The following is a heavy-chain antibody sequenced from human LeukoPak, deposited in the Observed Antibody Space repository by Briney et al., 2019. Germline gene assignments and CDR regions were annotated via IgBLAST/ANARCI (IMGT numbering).Heavy chain of an antibody. CDR2: ISSSGSTI. D-gene: IGHD6-13*01. V-gene: IGHV3-48*03. CDR1: GFTFSSYE. Sequence: GGSLRLSCAASGFTFSSYEMNWVRQAPGKGLEWVSYISSSGSTIYYADSVKGRFTISRDNAKNSLYLQMNSLRAEDTAVYYCAKHEGYYSSSPLGMDVWGQGTTVTVSS. CDR3: AKHEGYYSSSPLGMDV. J-gene: IGHJ6*02.